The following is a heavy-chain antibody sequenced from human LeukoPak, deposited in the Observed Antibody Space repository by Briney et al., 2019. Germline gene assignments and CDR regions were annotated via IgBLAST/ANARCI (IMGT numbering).Heavy chain of an antibody. CDR3: ARDLNNGRGVHGWFDP. CDR1: GYTFTGYY. D-gene: IGHD3-10*02. V-gene: IGHV1-2*02. CDR2: INPNSGGT. J-gene: IGHJ5*02. Sequence: ASVKVSCKASGYTFTGYYMHWVRQAPGQGLEWMGWINPNSGGTNYAQKFQGRVTMTRDTSISTAYMELSRLRSDDTAVYYCARDLNNGRGVHGWFDPWGQGTLVTVSS.